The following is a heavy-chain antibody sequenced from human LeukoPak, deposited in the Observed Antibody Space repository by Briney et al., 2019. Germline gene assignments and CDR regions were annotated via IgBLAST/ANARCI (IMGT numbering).Heavy chain of an antibody. J-gene: IGHJ6*03. CDR3: ARHIGGGIEDMDV. CDR2: IYVTGT. CDR1: CGSIGTYY. D-gene: IGHD3-16*02. V-gene: IGHV4-59*08. Sequence: SETLSLTCTVSCGSIGTYYWSWVRQSPGTGLEWIGYIYVTGTRYNPYLQSRVTISVDRSRNQFFLKMTSVTAADTAVYYCARHIGGGIEDMDVWGRGTKVTVSS.